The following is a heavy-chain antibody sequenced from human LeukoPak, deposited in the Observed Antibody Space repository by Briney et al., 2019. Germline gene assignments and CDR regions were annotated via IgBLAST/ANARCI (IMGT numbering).Heavy chain of an antibody. Sequence: SETLSLTCAVYGGSFSGYYWRWIRQPPGKGLEWIGEINHSGSTNYNPSLKSRVTISVDTSKNQFSLNLSAVTAADTAVYYCARVQPLLWFGELSDWFDPWGQGTLVTVSS. D-gene: IGHD3-10*01. V-gene: IGHV4-34*01. CDR2: INHSGST. J-gene: IGHJ5*02. CDR3: ARVQPLLWFGELSDWFDP. CDR1: GGSFSGYY.